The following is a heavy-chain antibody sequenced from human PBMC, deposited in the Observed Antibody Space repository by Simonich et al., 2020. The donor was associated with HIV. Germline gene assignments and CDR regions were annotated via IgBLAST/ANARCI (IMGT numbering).Heavy chain of an antibody. CDR3: ARGFYQRLYYFDY. Sequence: QVQLQQWGAGLLKPSETLSLTCAVYGGSFSGYYWNWIRQPPGKGLEWIGEINQSGSTNYNPSLKSRVTISVDTSKNQFALKLSSVTAADTAVYYCARGFYQRLYYFDYWGQGTLVTVSS. CDR1: GGSFSGYY. CDR2: INQSGST. D-gene: IGHD2-2*01. J-gene: IGHJ4*02. V-gene: IGHV4-34*01.